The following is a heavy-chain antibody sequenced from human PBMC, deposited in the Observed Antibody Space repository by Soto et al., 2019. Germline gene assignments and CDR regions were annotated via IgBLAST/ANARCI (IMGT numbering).Heavy chain of an antibody. J-gene: IGHJ6*03. Sequence: PGGSLRLSCAASGFTFSSYSMNRVRQAPGKGLEWVSSISSSSSYIYYADSVKGRFTISRDNAKNSLYLQMNSLRAEDTAVYYCARDKGQRVYYYYMDVWGKGTTVTVSS. CDR3: ARDKGQRVYYYYMDV. CDR1: GFTFSSYS. CDR2: ISSSSSYI. V-gene: IGHV3-21*01.